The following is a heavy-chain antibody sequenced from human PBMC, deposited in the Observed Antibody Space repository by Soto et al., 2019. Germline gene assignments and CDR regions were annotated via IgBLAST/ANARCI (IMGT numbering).Heavy chain of an antibody. CDR2: MNPNIGNT. Sequence: ASVKVSCKTSGYTFSGYDINWVRQATGQGLEWMGWMNPNIGNTGYAQEFQGRVTMTRDNSISTAYMELSSLRSEDTAVYYCTVARFYYNASGYYPFDYWGQGTLVTVSS. CDR3: TVARFYYNASGYYPFDY. V-gene: IGHV1-8*01. D-gene: IGHD3-22*01. CDR1: GYTFSGYD. J-gene: IGHJ4*02.